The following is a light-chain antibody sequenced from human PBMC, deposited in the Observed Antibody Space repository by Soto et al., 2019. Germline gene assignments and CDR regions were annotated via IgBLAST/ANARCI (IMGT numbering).Light chain of an antibody. J-gene: IGLJ2*01. CDR3: SSYTRSATLDVI. V-gene: IGLV2-14*01. CDR1: SSDIGGYNY. CDR2: EVS. Sequence: QSALTQPASVSGSPGQSITISCTGTSSDIGGYNYVSWHQHHPGKAPKLMIYEVSNRPSGVSNRFSGSKSGNTASLTISGLQAEDEADYYCSSYTRSATLDVIFGGGTQLTVL.